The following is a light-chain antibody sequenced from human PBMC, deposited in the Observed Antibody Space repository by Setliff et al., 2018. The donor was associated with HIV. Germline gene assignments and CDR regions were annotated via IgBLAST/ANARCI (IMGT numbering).Light chain of an antibody. CDR3: CSYTGKSSFDV. CDR1: SSDVGGYNY. V-gene: IGLV2-14*01. CDR2: EVS. Sequence: QSALTQPASVSGSPGQSITISCTGTSSDVGGYNYVSWYQQHPGKAPKLIIYEVSYRPSGVSNRFSGSKSGNTASLTISGLQAEDESDYYCCSYTGKSSFDVVGTGTKV. J-gene: IGLJ1*01.